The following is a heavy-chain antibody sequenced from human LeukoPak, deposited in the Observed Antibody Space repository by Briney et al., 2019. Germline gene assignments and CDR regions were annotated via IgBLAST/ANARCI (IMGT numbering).Heavy chain of an antibody. Sequence: GGSLRLSCAASGFTVTTNYMTWVRQAPGKGLEWVSAISSSGGSTYYADSVKGRFTISRDNSKNTLYLQMNSLRAEDTAVYYCARRRVAVAGLYYFDYWGQGTLVTVSS. V-gene: IGHV3-23*01. CDR2: ISSSGGST. D-gene: IGHD6-19*01. CDR3: ARRRVAVAGLYYFDY. J-gene: IGHJ4*02. CDR1: GFTVTTNY.